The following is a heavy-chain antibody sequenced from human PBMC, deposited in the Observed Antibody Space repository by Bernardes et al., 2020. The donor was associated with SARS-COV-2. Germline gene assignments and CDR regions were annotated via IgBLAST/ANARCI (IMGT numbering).Heavy chain of an antibody. CDR2: INHSGST. J-gene: IGHJ5*02. D-gene: IGHD2-15*01. Sequence: SETLSLTCAVYGGSFSGYYWSWIRQPPGKGLEWIGEINHSGSTNYNPSLKSRVTISVDTSKNQFSLKLSSVTAADTAVYYCARRPIGCSGGSCYGVWENWFDPWGQGTLVTVSS. CDR3: ARRPIGCSGGSCYGVWENWFDP. CDR1: GGSFSGYY. V-gene: IGHV4-34*01.